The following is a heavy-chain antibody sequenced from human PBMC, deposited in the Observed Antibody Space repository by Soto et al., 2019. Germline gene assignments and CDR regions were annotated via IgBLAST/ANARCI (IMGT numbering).Heavy chain of an antibody. Sequence: EVQLLESGGGLVQPGGSLRLSCAASGFTFTIYAMSWVRQAPGKGLEWVSGISGSGGNTYYADSVKGRFTISRDNSKNTLYLQTNSLRAEDTAVYYCANNWDCSGGTCYSYYSYDVDVWGQGTTVTVSS. V-gene: IGHV3-23*01. D-gene: IGHD2-15*01. J-gene: IGHJ6*02. CDR2: ISGSGGNT. CDR1: GFTFTIYA. CDR3: ANNWDCSGGTCYSYYSYDVDV.